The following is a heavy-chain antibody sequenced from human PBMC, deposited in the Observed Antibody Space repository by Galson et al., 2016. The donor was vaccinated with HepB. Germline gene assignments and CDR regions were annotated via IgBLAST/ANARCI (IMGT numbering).Heavy chain of an antibody. D-gene: IGHD3-9*01. CDR1: GFTFSGFA. Sequence: SLRLSCAASGFTFSGFAMSWVRQAPGKGLEWVSTINHSGGSTYYAASVKGRFTISRDNSKSTLFLQMNSLRAEDTAIYYCAKETARYDILTGYYTEYYYGMDVWGQGTTVTVSS. V-gene: IGHV3-23*01. CDR2: INHSGGST. J-gene: IGHJ6*02. CDR3: AKETARYDILTGYYTEYYYGMDV.